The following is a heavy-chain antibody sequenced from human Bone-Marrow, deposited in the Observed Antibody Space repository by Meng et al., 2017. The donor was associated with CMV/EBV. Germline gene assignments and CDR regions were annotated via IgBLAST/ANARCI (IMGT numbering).Heavy chain of an antibody. CDR2: INHSGST. CDR3: ARRHYLQWLVRGTEGYYFDY. V-gene: IGHV4-34*01. J-gene: IGHJ4*02. Sequence: SETLSLTCAVYGGSFSGYYWSWIRQPPGKGLEWIGEINHSGSTNYNPSLKSRVTISVDTSKNQFSLKLSSVTAADTAAYYCARRHYLQWLVRGTEGYYFDYWGQGTLVTVSS. CDR1: GGSFSGYY. D-gene: IGHD6-19*01.